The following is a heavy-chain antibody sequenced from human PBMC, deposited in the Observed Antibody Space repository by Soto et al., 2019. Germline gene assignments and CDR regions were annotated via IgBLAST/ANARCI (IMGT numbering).Heavy chain of an antibody. J-gene: IGHJ6*02. CDR3: ARLGAAGHYYYYGMDV. CDR1: GYSFTSYW. D-gene: IGHD6-13*01. CDR2: IDPSDSYT. Sequence: GESVKISCKGSGYSFTSYWISWVRQMPGKGLEWMGRIDPSDSYTNYSPSFQGHVTISADKSISTAYLQWSSLKASDTAMYYCARLGAAGHYYYYGMDVWGQGTTVTVSS. V-gene: IGHV5-10-1*01.